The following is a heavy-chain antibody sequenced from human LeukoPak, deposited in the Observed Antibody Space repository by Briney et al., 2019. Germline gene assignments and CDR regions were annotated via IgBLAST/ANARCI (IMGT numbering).Heavy chain of an antibody. CDR2: INHSGST. Sequence: PSETLSLTCAVYGGSFSGYYWSWIRQPPGKGLEWIGEINHSGSTNYNPSLKSRVTISVDTSKNQFSLKLSSVTAADTAVYYCARHGYYDYVWGSYRRSYYFDYWGQGTLVTVSS. CDR3: ARHGYYDYVWGSYRRSYYFDY. D-gene: IGHD3-16*02. J-gene: IGHJ4*02. CDR1: GGSFSGYY. V-gene: IGHV4-34*01.